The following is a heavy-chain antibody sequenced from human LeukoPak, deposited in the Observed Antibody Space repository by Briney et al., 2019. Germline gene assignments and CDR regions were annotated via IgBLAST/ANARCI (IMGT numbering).Heavy chain of an antibody. CDR2: ISGSGGST. D-gene: IGHD2-15*01. CDR1: EFSVGSNY. V-gene: IGHV3-23*01. Sequence: GGSLRLSCAASEFSVGSNYMTWVRQAPGKGLEWVSAISGSGGSTYYADSVKGRFTISRDNSKNTLYLQMNSLRAEDTAVYYCAKTFGCSGGSCYSGFDYWGQGTLVTVSS. J-gene: IGHJ4*02. CDR3: AKTFGCSGGSCYSGFDY.